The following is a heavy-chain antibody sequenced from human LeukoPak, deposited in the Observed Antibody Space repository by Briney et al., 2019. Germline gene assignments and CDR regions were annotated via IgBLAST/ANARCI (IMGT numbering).Heavy chain of an antibody. CDR2: VNSDGSST. V-gene: IGHV3-74*01. J-gene: IGHJ4*02. CDR3: ARDSPQCSGGYCYFVY. D-gene: IGHD2-15*01. Sequence: PGGSLRLSCVASGFTFSMDWMHWVRQAPGKGLAGFSRVNSDGSSTSYADSVKGRFTISRDNVKNTLYLQMNSLRVEDTAVYYCARDSPQCSGGYCYFVYWGQGTLVTVSS. CDR1: GFTFSMDW.